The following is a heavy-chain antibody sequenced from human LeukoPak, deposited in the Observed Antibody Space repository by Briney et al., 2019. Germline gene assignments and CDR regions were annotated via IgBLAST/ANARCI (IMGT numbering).Heavy chain of an antibody. Sequence: GGALRLSCAASGFTFSSYWRNWARQAPGKGREGVASINHNGNVNYYVDSVKGRLTISRDNAKNSLYLQMSNLRAEDTAVYFCARGGGLDVWGHGAPVTVSS. CDR1: GFTFSSYW. J-gene: IGHJ6*02. CDR3: ARGGGLDV. D-gene: IGHD3-16*01. V-gene: IGHV3-7*03. CDR2: INHNGNVN.